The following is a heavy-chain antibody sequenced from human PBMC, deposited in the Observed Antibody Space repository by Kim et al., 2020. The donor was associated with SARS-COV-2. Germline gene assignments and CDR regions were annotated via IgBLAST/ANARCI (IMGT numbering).Heavy chain of an antibody. CDR2: ISGSGGST. D-gene: IGHD5-12*01. CDR1: GFTFSSYA. Sequence: GGSLRLSCAASGFTFSSYAMSWVRQAPGKGLEWVSAISGSGGSTYYADSVKGRFTISRDNSKNTLYLQMNSLRAEDTAVYYCAKVQVYSFTDSGYSTFDYWGQGTLVTVSS. CDR3: AKVQVYSFTDSGYSTFDY. V-gene: IGHV3-23*01. J-gene: IGHJ4*02.